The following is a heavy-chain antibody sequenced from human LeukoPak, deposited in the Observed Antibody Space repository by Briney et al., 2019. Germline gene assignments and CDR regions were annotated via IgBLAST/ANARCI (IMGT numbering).Heavy chain of an antibody. V-gene: IGHV4-59*01. CDR2: IHYSGST. CDR3: ARGDFCSKSNCYLRPMDV. Sequence: SETLSLTCTVSGGSISDYYWNWIRQPPGKGLEWIGYIHYSGSTTYNPSLKSRVTMSVDTAKNQFSLIVRSVTAADTAVYYCARGDFCSKSNCYLRPMDVWGKGTTVSVSS. CDR1: GGSISDYY. J-gene: IGHJ6*03. D-gene: IGHD3-3*01.